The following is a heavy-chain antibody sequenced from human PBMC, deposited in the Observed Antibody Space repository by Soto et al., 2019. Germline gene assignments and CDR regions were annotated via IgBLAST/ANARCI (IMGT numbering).Heavy chain of an antibody. J-gene: IGHJ4*02. CDR3: ARGSVRGAFTSYFDY. D-gene: IGHD3-10*01. V-gene: IGHV4-59*01. CDR1: GVSITSYY. CDR2: IDYRGNT. Sequence: SETLSLTCTVSGVSITSYYWGWIRQPPGKGLEWIGFIDYRGNTNYNPSLMSRVTISEDTSKNQFSLKLNSVTAADTAVYYCARGSVRGAFTSYFDYGGRGTLVTV.